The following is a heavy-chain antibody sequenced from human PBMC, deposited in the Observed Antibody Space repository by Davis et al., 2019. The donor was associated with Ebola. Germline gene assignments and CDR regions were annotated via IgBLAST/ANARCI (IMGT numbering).Heavy chain of an antibody. CDR1: GGPISSGGYY. Sequence: PSETLSLTCTVSGGPISSGGYYWSWIRQYPGKGLEWIGYIYYSRSTYYNPSLKSRVTISVDTSKNQFSLKLRSVTAADTAVYNCASTTVTRYFELWGRGTLVTVSS. V-gene: IGHV4-31*03. D-gene: IGHD4-17*01. J-gene: IGHJ2*01. CDR3: ASTTVTRYFEL. CDR2: IYYSRST.